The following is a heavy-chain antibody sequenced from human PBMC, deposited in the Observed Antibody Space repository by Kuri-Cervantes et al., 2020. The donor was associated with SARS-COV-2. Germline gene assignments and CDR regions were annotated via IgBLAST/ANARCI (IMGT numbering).Heavy chain of an antibody. CDR3: ARDGRYCSGGSCYSVIAFDI. CDR1: GGSISSGGYY. J-gene: IGHJ3*02. CDR2: IYYSGST. D-gene: IGHD2-15*01. Sequence: LRLSCTVSGGSISSGGYYWSWIRQHPGKGLEWIGYIYYSGSTYYNPSLKSLVTISVDTSKNQFSLKLSSVTAADTAVYYCARDGRYCSGGSCYSVIAFDIWGQGTMVTVSS. V-gene: IGHV4-31*01.